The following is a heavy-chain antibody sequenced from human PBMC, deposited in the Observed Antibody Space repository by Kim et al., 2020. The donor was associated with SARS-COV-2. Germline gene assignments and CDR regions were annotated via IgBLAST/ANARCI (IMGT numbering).Heavy chain of an antibody. Sequence: YYADALKGRFTISRDNAKNALYLQMNSLRAEDTAVYYCASEHCSGGACYPLWGQGTLVTVSS. D-gene: IGHD2-15*01. J-gene: IGHJ4*02. V-gene: IGHV3-21*01. CDR3: ASEHCSGGACYPL.